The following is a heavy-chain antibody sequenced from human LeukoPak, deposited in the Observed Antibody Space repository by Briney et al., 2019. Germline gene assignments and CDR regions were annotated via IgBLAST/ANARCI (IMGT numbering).Heavy chain of an antibody. CDR3: ARGIVVVPAAISGIDYYYYMDV. J-gene: IGHJ6*03. Sequence: ASVKGSCKASGYTFTGYYMHWVRQAPGQGLEWMGGIIPIFGTANYAQKFQGRVTITADESTSTAYMELSSLRSEDTAVYYCARGIVVVPAAISGIDYYYYMDVWGKGATVTVSS. V-gene: IGHV1-69*13. CDR2: IIPIFGTA. D-gene: IGHD2-2*01. CDR1: GYTFTGYY.